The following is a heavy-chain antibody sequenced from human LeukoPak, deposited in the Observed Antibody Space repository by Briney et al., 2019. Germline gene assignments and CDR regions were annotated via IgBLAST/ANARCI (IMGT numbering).Heavy chain of an antibody. D-gene: IGHD1-20*01. Sequence: PSETLSLTCTVYRGTIISSSYYWGWIRQPPGKGLEWIGSIYYSGSTYYNPSLKSRVTISVDTSKNQFSLKLSSVTAADTAVYYCARLNFRFYFDSWGQGTLVTVSS. V-gene: IGHV4-39*01. J-gene: IGHJ4*02. CDR3: ARLNFRFYFDS. CDR1: RGTIISSSYY. CDR2: IYYSGST.